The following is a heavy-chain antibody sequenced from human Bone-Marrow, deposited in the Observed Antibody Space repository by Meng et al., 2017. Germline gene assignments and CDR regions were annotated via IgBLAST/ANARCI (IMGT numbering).Heavy chain of an antibody. D-gene: IGHD4-17*01. CDR2: INPSGGST. CDR3: ARVGFATVTTGPPADYGMDV. Sequence: ASVKVSCKASGYTFTSYYMHWVRQAPGQGLEWMGIINPSGGSTSYAQKFQGRVTMTRDTSTSTVYMELSSLRSEDTAVYYCARVGFATVTTGPPADYGMDVWGQGTTVTGAS. CDR1: GYTFTSYY. V-gene: IGHV1-46*01. J-gene: IGHJ6*02.